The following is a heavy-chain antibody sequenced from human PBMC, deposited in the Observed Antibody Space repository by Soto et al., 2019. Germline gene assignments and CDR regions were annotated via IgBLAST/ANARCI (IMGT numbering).Heavy chain of an antibody. D-gene: IGHD2-15*01. CDR1: GYTFTSYA. V-gene: IGHV1-3*01. Sequence: ASVKVSCKASGYTFTSYAMHWVRQAPGQRLEWMGWINAGNGNTKYSQKFQGRVTITRDTSASTAYMELSSLRSEDTAVYYCARARSPLLTHFDYWGQGTLVTVS. CDR3: ARARSPLLTHFDY. CDR2: INAGNGNT. J-gene: IGHJ4*02.